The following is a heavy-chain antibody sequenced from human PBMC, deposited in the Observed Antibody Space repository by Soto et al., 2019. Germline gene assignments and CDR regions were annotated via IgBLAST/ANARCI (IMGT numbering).Heavy chain of an antibody. J-gene: IGHJ3*02. Sequence: QVQLQESGPGLVKPSQTLSLTCTVSGGSISSGGYYWSWIRHHPGKGLEWIGYIYYTGSTYYNPSLKSRVTISVDTSKNQFSLKLSSVTAADTAVYYCARGYGSGWSIYAFDIWGQGTMVTVSS. D-gene: IGHD6-19*01. CDR1: GGSISSGGYY. CDR3: ARGYGSGWSIYAFDI. CDR2: IYYTGST. V-gene: IGHV4-31*03.